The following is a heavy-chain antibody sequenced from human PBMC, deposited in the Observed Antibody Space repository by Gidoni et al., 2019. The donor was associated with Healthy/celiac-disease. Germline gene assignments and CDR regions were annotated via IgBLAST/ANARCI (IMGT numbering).Heavy chain of an antibody. CDR2: IDPSDSYT. Sequence: EVQLVQSGAEVKKPGESLRISCKGSGYSFTSYWISWVRQMPGKGLDWMGRIDPSDSYTNYSPSFQGNVTISANKSISTAYLQWSSLKASDTAMYYCARQIDSYDAFDIWGQGTMVTVSS. J-gene: IGHJ3*02. D-gene: IGHD2-15*01. CDR1: GYSFTSYW. V-gene: IGHV5-10-1*03. CDR3: ARQIDSYDAFDI.